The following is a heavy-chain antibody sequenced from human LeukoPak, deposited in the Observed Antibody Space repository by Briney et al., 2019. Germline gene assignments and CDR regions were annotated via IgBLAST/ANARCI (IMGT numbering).Heavy chain of an antibody. CDR3: ARQRLYYYYYYYMDV. Sequence: PGGSLRLSCAASGFTFSDYYMSWIRQAPGKGLEWVSYISGSGSTIYYTDSVKGRFTISRDNAKNSLYLQMNSLRAEDTAVYYCARQRLYYYYYYYMDVWGKGTTVTVSS. CDR1: GFTFSDYY. CDR2: ISGSGSTI. V-gene: IGHV3-11*04. J-gene: IGHJ6*03.